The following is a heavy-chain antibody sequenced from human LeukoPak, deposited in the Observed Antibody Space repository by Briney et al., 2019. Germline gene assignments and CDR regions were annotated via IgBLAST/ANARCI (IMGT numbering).Heavy chain of an antibody. D-gene: IGHD6-19*01. CDR1: GGSFGGYY. J-gene: IGHJ4*02. Sequence: SETLSLTCAVYGGSFGGYYWSWIRQPPGKGLEWIGEINHSGSTNYNPSLKSRVTISVDTSKNQFSLKLSSVTAADTAVYYCARGPGIAVAVDYWGQGTLVTVSS. V-gene: IGHV4-34*01. CDR3: ARGPGIAVAVDY. CDR2: INHSGST.